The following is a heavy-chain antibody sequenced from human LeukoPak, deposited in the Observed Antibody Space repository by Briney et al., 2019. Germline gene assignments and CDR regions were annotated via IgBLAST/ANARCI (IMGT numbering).Heavy chain of an antibody. CDR2: IYTSGST. V-gene: IGHV4-61*02. D-gene: IGHD6-19*01. CDR1: GGSISSGSYY. CDR3: AGGWLAQSYFDY. Sequence: SQTLSLTCTVSGGSISSGSYYWSWIRQPAGKGLEWIGRIYTSGSTNYNPSLKSRVTISVDMSKNQFSLKLSSVAAADTAIYYCAGGWLAQSYFDYWGQGTLVTVSS. J-gene: IGHJ4*02.